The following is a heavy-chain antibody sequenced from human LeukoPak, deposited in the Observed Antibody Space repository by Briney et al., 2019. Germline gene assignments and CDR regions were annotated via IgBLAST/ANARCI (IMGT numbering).Heavy chain of an antibody. Sequence: GGSLRLSCAASGFTLSNFAMHWVRQATGKGLEWVSAIGAAGDTFYPGSVKGRFTISRENAKNSLYLQMNNLRAEDTAVYYCARQMAPHGNFDYWGQGTLVTVSS. V-gene: IGHV3-13*01. CDR2: IGAAGDT. J-gene: IGHJ4*02. D-gene: IGHD1-26*01. CDR1: GFTLSNFA. CDR3: ARQMAPHGNFDY.